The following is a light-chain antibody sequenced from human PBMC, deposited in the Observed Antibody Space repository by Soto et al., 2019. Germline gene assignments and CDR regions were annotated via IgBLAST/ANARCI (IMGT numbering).Light chain of an antibody. J-gene: IGLJ3*02. CDR3: CSDAGSDTWV. CDR2: EVS. Sequence: QSALTQPASVSGSPGQSITISCTGTSSDVGSYDLVSWYQQHPGKAPKLMIYEVSKRPSGVSNRFSGSKSGNTASLTISGLQAEDEADYYCCSDAGSDTWVFGGGTKLTVL. V-gene: IGLV2-23*02. CDR1: SSDVGSYDL.